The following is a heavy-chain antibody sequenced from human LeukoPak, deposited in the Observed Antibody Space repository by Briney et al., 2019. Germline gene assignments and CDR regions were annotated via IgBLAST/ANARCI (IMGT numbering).Heavy chain of an antibody. CDR1: GFTFSRHA. V-gene: IGHV3-23*01. CDR2: ISVSDDST. D-gene: IGHD2-2*01. Sequence: GGSLRLSCAASGFTFSRHAMTWVRQAPGKGLEWVSGISVSDDSTYYADSVKGRFTMSRDNSNNMLYLQMNSLRAEDTAVYYCAKDRYCSSTNCPYDYWGQGTLVTVSS. CDR3: AKDRYCSSTNCPYDY. J-gene: IGHJ4*02.